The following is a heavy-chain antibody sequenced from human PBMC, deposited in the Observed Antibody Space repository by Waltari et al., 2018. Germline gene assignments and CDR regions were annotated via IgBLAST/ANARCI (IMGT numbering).Heavy chain of an antibody. D-gene: IGHD6-13*01. V-gene: IGHV4-61*02. CDR1: GGSISSGSYY. J-gene: IGHJ6*02. CDR2: IYTSGST. CDR3: AREYSSSLRYYYYGMDV. Sequence: QVQLQESGPGLVKPSQTLSLTCTVSGGSISSGSYYWSWIRQPAGKGLEWIGRIYTSGSTNYNPSLKSRVTISVDTSKNQFSQKLGSVTAADTAVYYCAREYSSSLRYYYYGMDVWGQGTTVTVSS.